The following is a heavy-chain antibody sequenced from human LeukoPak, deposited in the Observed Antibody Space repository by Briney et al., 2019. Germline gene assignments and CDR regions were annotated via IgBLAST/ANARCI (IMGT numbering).Heavy chain of an antibody. CDR3: ARDRSVRYFDY. CDR1: GFTFSSYG. V-gene: IGHV3-33*01. J-gene: IGHJ4*02. CDR2: IWYDGSNK. D-gene: IGHD2-15*01. Sequence: GGSLRLSCAASGFTFSSYGMHWDRQAPGKGLEWVAVIWYDGSNKYYADSVKGRFTISRDTPKNTLYLQMNSLRAEDTAVYYCARDRSVRYFDYWGQGALATVSS.